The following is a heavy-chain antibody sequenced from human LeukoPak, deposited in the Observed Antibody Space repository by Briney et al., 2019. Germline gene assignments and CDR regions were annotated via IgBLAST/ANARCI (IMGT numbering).Heavy chain of an antibody. CDR2: INPNSGDS. J-gene: IGHJ4*02. CDR1: GYXFTGYY. Sequence: ASVKVSCKSSGYXFTGYYMHWVRQAPGQGLEWMGWINPNSGDSHHAQKFQGRVTMTRDTSISIAYMELSRLRSDDTAVYYCAREIGGILVFDYWGQGTLVTVSS. V-gene: IGHV1-2*02. D-gene: IGHD5-18*01. CDR3: AREIGGILVFDY.